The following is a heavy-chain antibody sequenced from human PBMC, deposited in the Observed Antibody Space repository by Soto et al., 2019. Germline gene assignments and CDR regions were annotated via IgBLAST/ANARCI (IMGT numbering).Heavy chain of an antibody. CDR2: IVVGSGNT. CDR3: AAEPNVLRFLEWSPYGMDV. V-gene: IGHV1-58*01. J-gene: IGHJ6*02. Sequence: SVKVSCKASGFTFTSSAVQWVRQARGQRLEWIGWIVVGSGNTNYAQKFQERVTITRDMSTSTAYMELSSLRSEDTAVYYCAAEPNVLRFLEWSPYGMDVWGQGTTVTVSS. D-gene: IGHD3-3*01. CDR1: GFTFTSSA.